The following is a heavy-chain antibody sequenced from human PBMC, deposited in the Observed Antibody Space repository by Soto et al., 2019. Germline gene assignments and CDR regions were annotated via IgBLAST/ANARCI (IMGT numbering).Heavy chain of an antibody. CDR1: GGSISSGDYY. D-gene: IGHD6-19*01. CDR3: ARGGREWLGDAFDI. Sequence: QVQLQESGPGLVKPSQTLSLTCTVSGGSISSGDYYWSWIRQPPGKGLEWIGYIYYSGSTYYNPSRKSRVTLSVATSKNPYSLKLTSVSAADTAVDDCARGGREWLGDAFDIWGQGTMVTVSS. CDR2: IYYSGST. V-gene: IGHV4-30-4*01. J-gene: IGHJ3*02.